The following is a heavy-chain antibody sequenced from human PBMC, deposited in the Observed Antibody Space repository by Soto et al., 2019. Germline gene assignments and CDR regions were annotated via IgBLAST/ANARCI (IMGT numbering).Heavy chain of an antibody. V-gene: IGHV1-69*01. CDR1: GGTFKNNG. CDR3: ARENGVAVATILYYFDY. Sequence: QVHLVQSGAEVKKAGSSVKVACKAPGGTFKNNGISGVRQAPGQGLEGMGGIIPVFGTTNYAQKFQGRLTITADDFTSTVYMELSRLRYEDTAVYYCARENGVAVATILYYFDYWGPGTLVTVSS. J-gene: IGHJ4*02. D-gene: IGHD5-12*01. CDR2: IIPVFGTT.